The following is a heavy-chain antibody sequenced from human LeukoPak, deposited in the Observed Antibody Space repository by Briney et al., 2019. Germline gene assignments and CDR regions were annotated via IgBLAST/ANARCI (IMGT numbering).Heavy chain of an antibody. CDR2: ISPSGGST. D-gene: IGHD6-13*01. J-gene: IGHJ5*02. CDR1: GYTFTSNY. Sequence: ASVKVSCRAFGYTFTSNYMHWVRQAPGQGPEWMGVISPSGGSTTYAQKFQGRVTMTRDTSISTAYMELSRLRSDDTAVYYCARDPIAAGDPWGQGTLVTVSS. CDR3: ARDPIAAGDP. V-gene: IGHV1-2*02.